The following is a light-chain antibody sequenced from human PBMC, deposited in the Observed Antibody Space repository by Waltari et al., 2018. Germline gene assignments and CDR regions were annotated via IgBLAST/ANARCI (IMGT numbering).Light chain of an antibody. CDR2: DAS. CDR1: QSVTTS. Sequence: EIVLPQSPATLSSSPGERTTLSCRASQSVTTSLAWYQQKPGQAPRLLIFDASDRATGVPDRFSGSGSGTDFTLTISSLEPEDFAVYFCHQRTSWPLTFGGGTQVEFK. CDR3: HQRTSWPLT. V-gene: IGKV3-11*01. J-gene: IGKJ4*01.